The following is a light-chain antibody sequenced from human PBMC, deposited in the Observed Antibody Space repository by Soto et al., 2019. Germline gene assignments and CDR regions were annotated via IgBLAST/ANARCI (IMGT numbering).Light chain of an antibody. CDR1: QSVSSSY. Sequence: ELTQSPGPLSLSLGDRATLSCRASQSVSSSYLAWYQQKAGQAPRLLIYGASNRATGIPDRFSGSVSGTDFILSISRLEPEDFAVNYCQLYGSSWRFGQGTKV. V-gene: IGKV3-20*01. CDR2: GAS. J-gene: IGKJ1*01. CDR3: QLYGSSWR.